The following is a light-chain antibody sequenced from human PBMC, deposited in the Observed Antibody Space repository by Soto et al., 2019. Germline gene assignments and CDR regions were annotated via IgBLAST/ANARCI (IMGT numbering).Light chain of an antibody. V-gene: IGKV3-15*01. CDR1: QSVSID. CDR2: GAS. CDR3: QQYNKWPLT. J-gene: IGKJ1*01. Sequence: EIVMTQSPATLSVSPGARVTLSCRASQSVSIDLAWYQQTTGQAPRLLIYGASTRATGVPARFSGSASGTQFTLTISSLQSEDFTVYYCQQYNKWPLTFGQGTKVDIK.